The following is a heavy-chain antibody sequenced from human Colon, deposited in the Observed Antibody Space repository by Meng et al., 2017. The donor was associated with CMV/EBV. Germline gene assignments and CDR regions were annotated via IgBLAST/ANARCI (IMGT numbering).Heavy chain of an antibody. V-gene: IGHV3-30*02. CDR2: IRYDGTNQ. CDR3: AKGKSYYDFWSGYYFDY. J-gene: IGHJ4*02. CDR1: GFTLSTYG. D-gene: IGHD3-3*01. Sequence: GGSLRLSCAASGFTLSTYGMHWVRQAPGKGLEWVAFIRYDGTNQYYVDSVKGRFTISRDNSKNTLYLQMNSLRAEDTAVYYCAKGKSYYDFWSGYYFDYWGQGTLVTVSS.